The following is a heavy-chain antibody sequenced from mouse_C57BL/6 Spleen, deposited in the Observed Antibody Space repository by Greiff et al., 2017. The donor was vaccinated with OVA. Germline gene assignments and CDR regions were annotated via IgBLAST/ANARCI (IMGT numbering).Heavy chain of an antibody. D-gene: IGHD1-1*01. J-gene: IGHJ3*01. CDR2: IDPSDSYT. CDR1: GYTFTSYW. V-gene: IGHV1-50*01. Sequence: QVQLQQPGAELVKPGASVKLSCKASGYTFTSYWMPWVKQRPGQGLEWIGEIDPSDSYTNYNQKFKGKATLTVDTSSSTAYMQLSSLTSEDSAVYYCARGIYYYGTRDYWGQGTLVTVSA. CDR3: ARGIYYYGTRDY.